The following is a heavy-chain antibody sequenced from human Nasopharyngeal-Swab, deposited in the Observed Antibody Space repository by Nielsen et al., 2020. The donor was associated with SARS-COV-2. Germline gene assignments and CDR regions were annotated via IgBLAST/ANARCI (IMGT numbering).Heavy chain of an antibody. V-gene: IGHV4-39*07. D-gene: IGHD3-9*01. J-gene: IGHJ4*02. Sequence: WIRQPPGKGLEWIGSIYYSGSTYYNPSLDSRVTISLDTSKNQFSLKLSSVTAADTAVYYCARGTDIPPDYWGQGTLVTVSS. CDR2: IYYSGST. CDR3: ARGTDIPPDY.